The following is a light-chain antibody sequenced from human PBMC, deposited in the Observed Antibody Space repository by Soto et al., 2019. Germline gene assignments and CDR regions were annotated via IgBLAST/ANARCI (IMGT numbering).Light chain of an antibody. V-gene: IGKV3-11*01. CDR1: QSVSTY. CDR2: DTS. Sequence: EIVLTQSPGTLSLSPGETATLSCRASQSVSTYLAWYQQRPGQPPRLLIYDTSNRPTGIPDRFSGSWSGTDFTLTISSLEPEDFAVYYCQQRSSGYSFGQGTKLEIK. CDR3: QQRSSGYS. J-gene: IGKJ2*03.